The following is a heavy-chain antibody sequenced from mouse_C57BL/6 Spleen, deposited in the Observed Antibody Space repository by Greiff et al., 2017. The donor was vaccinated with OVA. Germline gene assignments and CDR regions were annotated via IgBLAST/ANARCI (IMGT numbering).Heavy chain of an antibody. CDR1: GFTFSSYA. D-gene: IGHD4-1*01. J-gene: IGHJ4*01. Sequence: EVKLVESGGGLVKPGGSLKLSCAASGFTFSSYAMSWVRQTPEKRLEWVATISDGGSYTYYPDNVKGRFTISRDNAKNNLYLQMSHLKSEDTAMYYCAGSNWTYAMDYWGQGTSVTVSS. CDR2: ISDGGSYT. CDR3: AGSNWTYAMDY. V-gene: IGHV5-4*03.